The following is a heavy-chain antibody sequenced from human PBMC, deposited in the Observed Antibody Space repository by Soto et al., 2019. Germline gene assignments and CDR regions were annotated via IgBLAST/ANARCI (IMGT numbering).Heavy chain of an antibody. Sequence: GESLKISCQASGYSFSDYWIGWGRQKPGEGLKWMGIIYPADSDTKYNPSFQGQVTISADESTNTAYLQWTSLKASDTAMYYCAVLGLLSGDPRFPIDFWAQGSQVTGSS. CDR1: GYSFSDYW. CDR3: AVLGLLSGDPRFPIDF. J-gene: IGHJ4*02. D-gene: IGHD3-3*01. V-gene: IGHV5-51*01. CDR2: IYPADSDT.